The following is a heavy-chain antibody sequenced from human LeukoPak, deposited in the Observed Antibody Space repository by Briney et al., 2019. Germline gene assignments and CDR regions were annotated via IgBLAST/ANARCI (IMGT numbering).Heavy chain of an antibody. Sequence: GGSLRLSCVASGFTFSDYTMHWVRQAPGKALEWVSSINSGNNYMYYADSVKGRFTISRDNAKNSLFLQMNSLRADDTAVYSCARVLLGMSAFDLWGQGTMVSVSS. D-gene: IGHD3-9*01. CDR3: ARVLLGMSAFDL. J-gene: IGHJ3*01. V-gene: IGHV3-21*06. CDR1: GFTFSDYT. CDR2: INSGNNYM.